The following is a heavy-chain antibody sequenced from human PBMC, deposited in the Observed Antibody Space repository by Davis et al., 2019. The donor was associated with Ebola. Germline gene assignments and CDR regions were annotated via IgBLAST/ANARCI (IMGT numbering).Heavy chain of an antibody. D-gene: IGHD1-26*01. CDR1: GYTFSTYA. V-gene: IGHV1-3*01. CDR2: INAAKGNT. Sequence: ASVKVSCKASGYTFSTYAIHWLRQAPGQRLEWMGLINAAKGNTKYSQKFQGRVTMTRDTSAGTAYMEMSSLTSEDTAVYYCARTFVGGWLFDYWGQGTLVAVSS. J-gene: IGHJ4*02. CDR3: ARTFVGGWLFDY.